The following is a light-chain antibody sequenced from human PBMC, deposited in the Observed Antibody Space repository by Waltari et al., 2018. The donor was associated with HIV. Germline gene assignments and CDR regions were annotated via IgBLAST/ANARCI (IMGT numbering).Light chain of an antibody. CDR1: SRDVGGYNY. Sequence: QSALTQPASVSGSPGQSINISCTGTSRDVGGYNYFSWYQQHPGKAPKLMIYDVSNRPSGVSNRFSGSKSGNTASLTISGLQAEDEADYYCSSYTSSNTLPYVFGTGTKVTVL. CDR2: DVS. V-gene: IGLV2-14*03. J-gene: IGLJ1*01. CDR3: SSYTSSNTLPYV.